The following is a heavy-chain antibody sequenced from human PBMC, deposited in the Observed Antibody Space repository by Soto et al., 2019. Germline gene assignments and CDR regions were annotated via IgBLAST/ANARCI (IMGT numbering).Heavy chain of an antibody. V-gene: IGHV1-18*01. D-gene: IGHD6-19*01. CDR2: ISAYNGNT. CDR1: CYTFTSYG. J-gene: IGHJ5*02. Sequence: ASVKVSCKASCYTFTSYGISWVRPAPGQRLEWMGWISAYNGNTNYAQKLQGRVTMTTDTSTRTAYMELRSMRSDDTAVYYCARVGSGYNSFVHSSGLRTFDPWGQGTLVTVSS. CDR3: ARVGSGYNSFVHSSGLRTFDP.